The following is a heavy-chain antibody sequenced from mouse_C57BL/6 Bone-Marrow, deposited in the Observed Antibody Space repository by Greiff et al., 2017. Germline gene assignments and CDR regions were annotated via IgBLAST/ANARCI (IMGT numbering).Heavy chain of an antibody. Sequence: QVQLLQPGAELVMPGASVKLSCKASGFTFTSYWMHWVQQRPGQGLEWIGEIDPSDSYTTSNQKITGKFTLTVDKSSSTAYMQLSSLTSEDSAVYYGARSGYSNYVYYYAMDYWGQGTSVTVAS. CDR3: ARSGYSNYVYYYAMDY. D-gene: IGHD2-5*01. CDR1: GFTFTSYW. J-gene: IGHJ4*01. V-gene: IGHV1-69*01. CDR2: IDPSDSYT.